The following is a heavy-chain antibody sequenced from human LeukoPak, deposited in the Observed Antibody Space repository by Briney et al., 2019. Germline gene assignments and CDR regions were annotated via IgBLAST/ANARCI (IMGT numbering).Heavy chain of an antibody. J-gene: IGHJ4*02. V-gene: IGHV1-69*13. D-gene: IGHD2/OR15-2a*01. Sequence: SVKVSCKAPGGTFSSYAISWVRQAPGQGLEWMGGIIPIFGTANYAQKFQGRVTITADESTSTAYMELSSLRSEDTAVYYCASGKYRNGPNYWGQGTLVTVSS. CDR2: IIPIFGTA. CDR1: GGTFSSYA. CDR3: ASGKYRNGPNY.